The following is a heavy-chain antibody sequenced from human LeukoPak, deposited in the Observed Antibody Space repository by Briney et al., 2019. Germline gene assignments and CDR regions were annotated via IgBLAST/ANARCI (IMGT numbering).Heavy chain of an antibody. D-gene: IGHD3-22*01. CDR1: GFTFSSYA. CDR2: ISGSGGSA. CDR3: ARDHDSSGYYSRPYYFDY. Sequence: GGSLRLSCAASGFTFSSYAMSWVRQAPGKGLEWVSAISGSGGSAYYADSVKGRFTISRDNSKNTLYLQMNSLRAEDAAVYYCARDHDSSGYYSRPYYFDYWGQGTLVTVSS. J-gene: IGHJ4*02. V-gene: IGHV3-23*01.